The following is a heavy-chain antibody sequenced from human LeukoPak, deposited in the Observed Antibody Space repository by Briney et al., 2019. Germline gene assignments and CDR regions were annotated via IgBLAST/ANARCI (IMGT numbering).Heavy chain of an antibody. D-gene: IGHD6-13*01. CDR3: ARGTGTVAAGTWAFDI. Sequence: GASVKVSCKASAYTFTAYYMHWVRQAPGQGLEWLGWIDPNSGCTNYAQKFQGRVTMTRDTSISTAYMELSRLRSDDTAVYYCARGTGTVAAGTWAFDIWGQGTMVTVSS. V-gene: IGHV1-2*02. CDR1: AYTFTAYY. CDR2: IDPNSGCT. J-gene: IGHJ3*02.